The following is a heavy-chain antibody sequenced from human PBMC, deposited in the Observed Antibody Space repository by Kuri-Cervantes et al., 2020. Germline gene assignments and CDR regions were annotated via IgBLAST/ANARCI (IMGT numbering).Heavy chain of an antibody. Sequence: SETLSLTCAVSGGSISSSNWWSWIRQPPGKGLEWIGEINHSGSTNYNPSLKSRVTISVDTSKNQFSLKLSSVTAADTAVYYCARGPWGHFDYWGQGTLVTVSS. V-gene: IGHV4-4*02. J-gene: IGHJ4*02. CDR1: GGSISSSNW. D-gene: IGHD7-27*01. CDR3: ARGPWGHFDY. CDR2: INHSGST.